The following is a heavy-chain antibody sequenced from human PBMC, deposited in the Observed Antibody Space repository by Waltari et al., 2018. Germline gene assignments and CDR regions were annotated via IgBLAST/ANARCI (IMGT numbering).Heavy chain of an antibody. CDR3: ARVGGSDAFDI. CDR1: GGSISSYY. Sequence: QVQLQESGPGLVKPSETLSLTCTVSGGSISSYYWSWIRQPPGKGLEWIGYIYYSGSTNYSPSLKSRVTISVDTSKNQFSLKLSSVTAADTAVYYCARVGGSDAFDIWGQGTMVTVSS. CDR2: IYYSGST. V-gene: IGHV4-59*01. J-gene: IGHJ3*02. D-gene: IGHD3-16*01.